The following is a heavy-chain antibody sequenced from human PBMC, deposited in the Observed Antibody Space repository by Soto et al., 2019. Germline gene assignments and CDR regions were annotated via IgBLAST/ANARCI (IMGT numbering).Heavy chain of an antibody. Sequence: PGGSLRLSCAASGFTFSSHAMSWVRQAPGKGLLWVSGISGSGGNTYYADSVKGWFTISRDNSKNTLYLQMNSLRAEDTAVYYCAKSPTTVTPFDYWGQGTLVTVSS. V-gene: IGHV3-23*01. CDR1: GFTFSSHA. D-gene: IGHD4-17*01. CDR3: AKSPTTVTPFDY. CDR2: ISGSGGNT. J-gene: IGHJ4*02.